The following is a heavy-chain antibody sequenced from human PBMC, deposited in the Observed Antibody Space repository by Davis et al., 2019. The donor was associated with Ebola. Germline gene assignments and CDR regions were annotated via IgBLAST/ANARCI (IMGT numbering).Heavy chain of an antibody. CDR2: ISYDGDIT. CDR1: GFTFSSYS. CDR3: V. Sequence: PGGSLRLSCAASGFTFSSYSMNWVRQAPGKGLEWVAVISYDGDITYYADPVKGRFTISRDTYKKSLYFCTRTPIFGVISDYMDVWGKGTTVTVSS. J-gene: IGHJ6*03. V-gene: IGHV3-30*03. D-gene: IGHD3-3*01.